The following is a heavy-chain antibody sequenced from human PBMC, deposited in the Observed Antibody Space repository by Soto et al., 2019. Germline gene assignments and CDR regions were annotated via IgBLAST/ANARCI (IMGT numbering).Heavy chain of an antibody. CDR1: GYTFTSYG. CDR2: ISAYNGNT. J-gene: IGHJ4*02. Sequence: ASVKLSCEASGYTFTSYGISWVRQAPGQGLEWMGWISAYNGNTNYAQKLQGRVTMTTDTSTSTAYMELRSLRSDDTAVYYCARDLMITFGGCFDYWGQGTLVTVSS. V-gene: IGHV1-18*01. CDR3: ARDLMITFGGCFDY. D-gene: IGHD3-16*01.